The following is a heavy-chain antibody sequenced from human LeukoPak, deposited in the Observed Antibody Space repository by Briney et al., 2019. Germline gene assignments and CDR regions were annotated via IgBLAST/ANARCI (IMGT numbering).Heavy chain of an antibody. CDR3: ARDGLRYFDWLLRDYYYGMDV. J-gene: IGHJ6*02. D-gene: IGHD3-9*01. V-gene: IGHV1-18*01. Sequence: GASVKVSCKASGYTFTSYGISWVRRAPGQGLEWMGWISAYNGNTNYAQKLQGRVTMTTDTSTSTAYMELRSLRSDDTAVYYCARDGLRYFDWLLRDYYYGMDVWGQGTTVTVS. CDR2: ISAYNGNT. CDR1: GYTFTSYG.